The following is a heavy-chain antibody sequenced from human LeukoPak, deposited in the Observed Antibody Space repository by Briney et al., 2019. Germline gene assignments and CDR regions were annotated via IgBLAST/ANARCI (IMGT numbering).Heavy chain of an antibody. Sequence: ASEKVSCKASGYTFISYGINWVRQAPGQGLEWMGWISPHNGNTNYAQKLQGRVTMTTDTSTSTAYMEVRSLRSDDTAVYYCARAWIAVAGPGTSDYWGQGTLVMVSS. CDR1: GYTFISYG. CDR3: ARAWIAVAGPGTSDY. CDR2: ISPHNGNT. J-gene: IGHJ4*02. D-gene: IGHD6-19*01. V-gene: IGHV1-18*01.